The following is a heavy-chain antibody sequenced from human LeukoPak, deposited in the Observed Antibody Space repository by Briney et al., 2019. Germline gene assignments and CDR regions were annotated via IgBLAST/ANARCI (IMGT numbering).Heavy chain of an antibody. V-gene: IGHV3-23*01. CDR3: ARDAHRSSYSSVGY. D-gene: IGHD6-25*01. J-gene: IGHJ4*02. CDR2: IRGSGRTT. Sequence: PGGSLRLSCAASGFTFSSYAMYWVRQAPGKGLEWVSVIRGSGRTTYYADSVKGRFTISRDNSKNTLYLQMNSLRAEDTAVYYCARDAHRSSYSSVGYWGQGTLVTVSS. CDR1: GFTFSSYA.